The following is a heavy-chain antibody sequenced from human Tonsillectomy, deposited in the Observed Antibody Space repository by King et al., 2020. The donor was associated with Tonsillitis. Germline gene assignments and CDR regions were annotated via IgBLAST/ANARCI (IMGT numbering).Heavy chain of an antibody. CDR2: IRSKAYGGTT. CDR3: TRGNYDFWSGTIDY. V-gene: IGHV3-49*03. Sequence: VQLVETGGGLVQPGRSLRLSCTASGFTFGDYAMSWFRQAPGKGLEWVGFIRSKAYGGTTEYAASVKGRFTISRYDTKSIAYLLMNSLKTEDTAVYYCTRGNYDFWSGTIDYWGQGTLVTVSS. CDR1: GFTFGDYA. J-gene: IGHJ4*02. D-gene: IGHD3-3*01.